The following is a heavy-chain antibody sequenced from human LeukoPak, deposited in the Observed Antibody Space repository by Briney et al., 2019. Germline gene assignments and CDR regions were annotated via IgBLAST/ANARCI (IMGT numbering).Heavy chain of an antibody. CDR2: ISSSSTTR. V-gene: IGHV3-48*02. J-gene: IGHJ4*02. Sequence: GGSLRLSCVVSGFTFSSCSMNWVRQAPGKGLEWVSYISSSSTTRYYADSVKGRFTISRDNAKNSLYLQMNSLRDEDSAVYYCARDLHIAAAGTIFDYWGQGTLVTVSS. D-gene: IGHD6-13*01. CDR1: GFTFSSCS. CDR3: ARDLHIAAAGTIFDY.